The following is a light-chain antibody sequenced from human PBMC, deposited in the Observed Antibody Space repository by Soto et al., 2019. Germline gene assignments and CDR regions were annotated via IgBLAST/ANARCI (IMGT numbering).Light chain of an antibody. CDR2: GAS. V-gene: IGKV3-20*01. CDR1: QRVSSSY. Sequence: EIVLAQSPDTLSLSPGERVTLSCRASQRVSSSYLAWYQQKPGQAPRLLIYGASRRATDIPDRFSGSGSGTDFTLAIRRLEPEDFAVYYCHQFGYSPRTFGQGTKVDI. CDR3: HQFGYSPRT. J-gene: IGKJ1*01.